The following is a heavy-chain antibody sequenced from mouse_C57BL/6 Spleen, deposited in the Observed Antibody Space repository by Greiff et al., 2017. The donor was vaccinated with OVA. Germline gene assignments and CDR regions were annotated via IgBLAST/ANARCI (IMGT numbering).Heavy chain of an antibody. CDR1: GYAFSSSW. V-gene: IGHV1-82*01. Sequence: VMLVESGPELVKPGASVKISCKASGYAFSSSWMNWVKQRPGKGLEWIGRIYPGDGDTNYNGKFKGKATLTADKSSSTAYMQLSSLTSEDSAVYFCARDLGSRAMDYWGQGTSVTVSS. CDR3: ARDLGSRAMDY. J-gene: IGHJ4*01. CDR2: IYPGDGDT. D-gene: IGHD1-1*01.